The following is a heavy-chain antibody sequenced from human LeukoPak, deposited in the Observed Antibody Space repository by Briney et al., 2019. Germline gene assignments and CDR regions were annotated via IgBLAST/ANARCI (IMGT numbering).Heavy chain of an antibody. Sequence: GGSLRLSCAASGFTFNSYWMSWVRQAPGKGLEWVANIKQDGSQKYYVDSEKGRFTISRDNAKNSLYLQMNSLRAEDTAVYYCASRRRMGSSTSCFDSWGQGTLVTVSS. V-gene: IGHV3-7*01. CDR2: IKQDGSQK. CDR3: ASRRRMGSSTSCFDS. J-gene: IGHJ4*02. CDR1: GFTFNSYW. D-gene: IGHD2-2*01.